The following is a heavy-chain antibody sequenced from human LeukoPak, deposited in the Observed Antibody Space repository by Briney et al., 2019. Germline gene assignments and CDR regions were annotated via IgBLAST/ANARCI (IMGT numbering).Heavy chain of an antibody. Sequence: GGSLRLSCAASGFTFSSYAMHWVRQAPGKGLEWVAVISYDGSNKYYADSVKGRFTISRDNSKNTLYLQMNSLRAEDTAVYYCARDGSSWYFDYWGQGTLVTVSS. J-gene: IGHJ4*02. D-gene: IGHD6-13*01. CDR3: ARDGSSWYFDY. CDR1: GFTFSSYA. CDR2: ISYDGSNK. V-gene: IGHV3-30*04.